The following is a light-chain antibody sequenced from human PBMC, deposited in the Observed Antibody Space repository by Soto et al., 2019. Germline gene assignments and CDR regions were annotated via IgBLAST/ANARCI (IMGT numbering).Light chain of an antibody. V-gene: IGKV3-20*01. Sequence: EIVLTQSPGTLSLSPGERATLSCRASQSVSSSYLAWYQQKPGQAPRLLIYGASSRATGIPDRFSGSGSGTDFTLKISRVEAEDVGVYYCMQGLQTPYTFGQGTQLEIK. J-gene: IGKJ2*01. CDR3: MQGLQTPYT. CDR2: GAS. CDR1: QSVSSSY.